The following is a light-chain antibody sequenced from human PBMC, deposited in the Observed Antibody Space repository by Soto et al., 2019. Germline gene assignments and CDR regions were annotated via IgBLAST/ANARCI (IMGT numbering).Light chain of an antibody. CDR1: QSLLHSNGYNY. Sequence: EIVMTQYPLSLPVTPGEPASISCRSSQSLLHSNGYNYLDWYLQKPGQSPQLLIYLGSNRASGVPDRFSGSGSGTDFTLKISRVEAEDVGVYYCMQALQPTFGQGTRLAIK. V-gene: IGKV2-28*01. CDR3: MQALQPT. CDR2: LGS. J-gene: IGKJ5*01.